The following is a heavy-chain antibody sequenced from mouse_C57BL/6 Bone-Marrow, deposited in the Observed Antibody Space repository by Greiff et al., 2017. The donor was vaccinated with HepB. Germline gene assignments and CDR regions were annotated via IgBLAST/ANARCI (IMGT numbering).Heavy chain of an antibody. J-gene: IGHJ2*01. CDR1: GFTFSSYA. Sequence: EVQLVESGGGLVKPGGSLKLSCAASGFTFSSYAMSWVRQTPEKRLEWVATISDGGSYTYYPDNVKGRFTISRDNAKNNLYLQMSHLKSEDTAMYYCARGVWYFDYWGQGTTLTVSS. V-gene: IGHV5-4*01. CDR2: ISDGGSYT. CDR3: ARGVWYFDY.